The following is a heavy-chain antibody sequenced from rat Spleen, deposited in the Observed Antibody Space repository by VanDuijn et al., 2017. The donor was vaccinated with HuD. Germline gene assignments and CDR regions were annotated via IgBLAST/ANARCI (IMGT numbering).Heavy chain of an antibody. D-gene: IGHD4-3*01. CDR3: ARHGSGYGVMDA. CDR2: ISYDGSST. V-gene: IGHV5-7*01. Sequence: EVQLVESGGGLVQPGRSLKLSCAASGFTFSDYYMAWVRQAPTKGLEWVATISYDGSSTYYRDSVKGRFTISRDNAKSTLYLQMDSLRSEDPATYYCARHGSGYGVMDAWGQGASVTVSS. CDR1: GFTFSDYY. J-gene: IGHJ4*01.